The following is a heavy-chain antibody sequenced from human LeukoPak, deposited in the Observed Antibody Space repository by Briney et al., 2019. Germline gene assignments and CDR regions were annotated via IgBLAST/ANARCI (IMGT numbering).Heavy chain of an antibody. V-gene: IGHV1-69*05. CDR2: IIPIFGTA. D-gene: IGHD1-26*01. J-gene: IGHJ6*03. CDR3: ASQKNSPQVGYYYYYMDV. Sequence: ASVKVSCKASGGTFSSYAISWVRQAPGQGLEWMGGIIPIFGTANYTQKFQGRVTITTDESTSTAYMELSSLRSEDTAVYYCASQKNSPQVGYYYYYMDVWGKGTTVTVSS. CDR1: GGTFSSYA.